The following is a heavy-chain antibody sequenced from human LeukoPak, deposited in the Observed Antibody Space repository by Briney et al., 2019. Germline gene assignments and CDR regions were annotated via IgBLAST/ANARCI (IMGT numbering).Heavy chain of an antibody. D-gene: IGHD3-22*01. Sequence: KTSETLSLTCAVYGGSFSGYYWSWIRQPPGKGLEWVGEINHSGSTNYNPSLKSRVTISVDTSKNQFSLKLSSVTAADTAVYYCASRLLDSSGYYFDYWGQGTLVTVSS. J-gene: IGHJ4*02. V-gene: IGHV4-34*01. CDR2: INHSGST. CDR1: GGSFSGYY. CDR3: ASRLLDSSGYYFDY.